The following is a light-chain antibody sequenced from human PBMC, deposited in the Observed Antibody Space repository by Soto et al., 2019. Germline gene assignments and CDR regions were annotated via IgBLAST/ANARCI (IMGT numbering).Light chain of an antibody. CDR1: QSVSSSY. J-gene: IGKJ1*01. Sequence: IVLTQSPGTLSLSPGERATLSCRASQSVSSSYLAWYQQKPGQAPRLLIYGASSRATGIPDRFSGSGSGTDFTLTISRLEPEDFAVYYCQQYGSSPVTFGQGTMVDIK. CDR2: GAS. V-gene: IGKV3-20*01. CDR3: QQYGSSPVT.